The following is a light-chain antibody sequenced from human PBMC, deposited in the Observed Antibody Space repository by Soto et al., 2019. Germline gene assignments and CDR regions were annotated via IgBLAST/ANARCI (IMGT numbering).Light chain of an antibody. CDR3: QTWGTGYWV. CDR2: LNSDGSH. CDR1: SGHSNYA. V-gene: IGLV4-69*01. Sequence: QLVLTQSPSASASLGASVKLTCTLSSGHSNYAIAWHQQQPEKGPRYLMKLNSDGSHTKGDGIPDRFSGSSSGAERYLTISSLQSEDEADYYCQTWGTGYWVFGGGTHLTVL. J-gene: IGLJ3*02.